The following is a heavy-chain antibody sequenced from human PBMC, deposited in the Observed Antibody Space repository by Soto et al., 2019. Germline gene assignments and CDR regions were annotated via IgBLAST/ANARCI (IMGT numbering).Heavy chain of an antibody. J-gene: IGHJ4*02. V-gene: IGHV1-69*02. CDR2: IIPNLGIA. Sequence: GASVKVSCKASGGTLSSYTFSWVRQAPGQGLEWMGRIIPNLGIANYAQKFQGRVTITADKSTSTAYMELSSLRSEDTAVYYCARGIAVAGNSFDYWGQGTLVTVSS. CDR1: GGTLSSYT. D-gene: IGHD6-19*01. CDR3: ARGIAVAGNSFDY.